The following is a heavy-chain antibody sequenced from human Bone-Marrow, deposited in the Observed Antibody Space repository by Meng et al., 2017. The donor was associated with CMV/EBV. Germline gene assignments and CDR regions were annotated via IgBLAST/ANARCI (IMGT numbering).Heavy chain of an antibody. V-gene: IGHV3-7*01. D-gene: IGHD3-10*01. CDR1: GFTFRFYW. J-gene: IGHJ6*02. CDR3: ARAPRVRGVTSGMDV. CDR2: IQQDGSVK. Sequence: GESLKISCAASGFTFRFYWMSWVRQAPGKGLEWVANIQQDGSVKYYVDSVKGRFTISRDNAKNSLYLQMNSLRAEDTAVYYCARAPRVRGVTSGMDVWGQGTTVTVSS.